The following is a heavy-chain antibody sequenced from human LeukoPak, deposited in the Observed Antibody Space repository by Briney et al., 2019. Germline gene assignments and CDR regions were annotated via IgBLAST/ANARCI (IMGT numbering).Heavy chain of an antibody. CDR1: GGSISSSSYY. CDR2: IYYSGST. CDR3: ARSGYYYSYAFDI. J-gene: IGHJ3*02. D-gene: IGHD3-22*01. Sequence: PSETLSLTCTVSGGSISSSSYYWGWLRQPPGTGLEWVGSIYYSGSTYYNPSLKSRVTISVDTSKNQFSLKLSSATAADTAVYYCARSGYYYSYAFDIWGQGTMVTVSS. V-gene: IGHV4-39*01.